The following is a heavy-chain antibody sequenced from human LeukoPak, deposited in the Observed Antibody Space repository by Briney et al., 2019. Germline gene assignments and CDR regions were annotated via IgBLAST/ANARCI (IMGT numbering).Heavy chain of an antibody. CDR1: GFTFSSYE. CDR2: IKLDGSEK. D-gene: IGHD6-13*01. V-gene: IGHV3-7*01. J-gene: IGHJ4*02. CDR3: ARDSPHSSSFAYDY. Sequence: PGGSLRLSCAASGFTFSSYEMNWVRQAPGKGLEWVANIKLDGSEKYYVDSVKGRFTISRDNAKNSLYLQMWSLRAEDTAMYYCARDSPHSSSFAYDYWGQGTLVTVSS.